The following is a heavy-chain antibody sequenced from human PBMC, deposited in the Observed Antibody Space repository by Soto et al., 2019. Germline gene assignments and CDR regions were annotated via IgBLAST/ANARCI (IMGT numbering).Heavy chain of an antibody. Sequence: EVQLLESGGGLVQPGGSLRLSCAASGFPFSTSAMNWVRQAPGKGLEWVSIISASSDAAYYAESVKGRFASSRDNSTNTLYLEINSLRAEDTAVYYCAKYSGSYPVYNGLSLWGQGTTVTVS. D-gene: IGHD1-26*01. CDR2: ISASSDAA. V-gene: IGHV3-23*01. CDR3: AKYSGSYPVYNGLSL. J-gene: IGHJ6*02. CDR1: GFPFSTSA.